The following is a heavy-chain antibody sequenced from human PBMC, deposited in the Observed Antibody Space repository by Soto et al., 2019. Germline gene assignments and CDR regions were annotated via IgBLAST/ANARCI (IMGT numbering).Heavy chain of an antibody. CDR1: GDSISSPNW. CDR2: IYHSGST. J-gene: IGHJ4*02. V-gene: IGHV4-4*02. CDR3: ARHEDYSPFDY. D-gene: IGHD2-15*01. Sequence: QVQLQESGPGLVKPSGTLSLTCGISGDSISSPNWWTWVRQPPGEGLEWIGEIYHSGSTNYNPSLKSRVTLSLDQSQNQFSLRLRSLTAADKAIYYCARHEDYSPFDYWGQGILVTVSS.